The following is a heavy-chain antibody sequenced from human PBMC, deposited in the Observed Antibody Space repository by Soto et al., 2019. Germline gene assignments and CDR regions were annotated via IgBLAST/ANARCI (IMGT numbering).Heavy chain of an antibody. Sequence: PLSLPCTVSGGSISDGYYWSWIRQHPGKGLEWIGSISDSGSTSYNPSLKSRLTISVDTSKYQFSLNLRSVTAADTAVYYCARRDRSGFSYWLDTWGQGTLVTVSS. J-gene: IGHJ5*02. CDR2: ISDSGST. CDR1: GGSISDGYY. V-gene: IGHV4-31*03. CDR3: ARRDRSGFSYWLDT. D-gene: IGHD3-22*01.